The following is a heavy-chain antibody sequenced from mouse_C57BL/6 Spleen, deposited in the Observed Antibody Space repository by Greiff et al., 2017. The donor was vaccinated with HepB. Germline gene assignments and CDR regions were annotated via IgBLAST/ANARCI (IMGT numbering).Heavy chain of an antibody. J-gene: IGHJ2*01. CDR2: IYPGDGDT. Sequence: QVQLQQSGPELVKPGASVKISCKASGYAFSSSWMNWVKQRPGKGLEWIGRIYPGDGDTNYNGKFKGKATLTADKSSSTAYMQLSSLTSEDSAVYFCARNGDYYGSSPYYFDYWGQGTTLTVSS. V-gene: IGHV1-82*01. D-gene: IGHD1-1*01. CDR1: GYAFSSSW. CDR3: ARNGDYYGSSPYYFDY.